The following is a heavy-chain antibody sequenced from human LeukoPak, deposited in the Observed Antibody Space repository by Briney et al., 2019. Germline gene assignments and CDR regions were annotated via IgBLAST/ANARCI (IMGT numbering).Heavy chain of an antibody. Sequence: PGGSLRLSCAASGFTFSSYSMNWVRQAPGKGLEWVSSISSSSSYIYYADSVKGRFTISRDNAKNSLYLQMNSLRAEDTAVYYCAREAGSIAVAGDLLVPWGQGTLVTVSS. D-gene: IGHD6-19*01. CDR2: ISSSSSYI. CDR1: GFTFSSYS. J-gene: IGHJ5*02. V-gene: IGHV3-21*01. CDR3: AREAGSIAVAGDLLVP.